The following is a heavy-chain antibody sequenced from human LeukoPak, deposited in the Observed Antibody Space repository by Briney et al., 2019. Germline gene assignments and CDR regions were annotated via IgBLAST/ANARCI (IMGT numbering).Heavy chain of an antibody. J-gene: IGHJ4*02. D-gene: IGHD3-22*01. CDR2: ISWDGGIT. Sequence: GGSLRLSCAASGFTFDDYTMHWVRQAPGKGLEWVSLISWDGGITYYADSVKGRFTISRDNSKNSLYLQMNSLRTEDTALYNCEKGTVVVTGPLDYWGQGTLVTVSS. CDR3: EKGTVVVTGPLDY. V-gene: IGHV3-43*01. CDR1: GFTFDDYT.